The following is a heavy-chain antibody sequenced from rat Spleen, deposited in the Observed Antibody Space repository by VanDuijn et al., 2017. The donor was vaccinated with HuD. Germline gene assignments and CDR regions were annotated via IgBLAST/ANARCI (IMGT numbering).Heavy chain of an antibody. CDR3: AKDRGNWVFDY. CDR2: ISYDGSST. J-gene: IGHJ2*01. D-gene: IGHD5-1*01. V-gene: IGHV5-7*01. Sequence: EVQLVESGGGLVQPGRSLKLSCAASRFTFSDYSMAWVRQAPKKGLEWVATISYDGSSTYYRDSVKGRFTISRDNAENTVYLQMNSLRSEDTATYYCAKDRGNWVFDYWGQGVMVTVSS. CDR1: RFTFSDYS.